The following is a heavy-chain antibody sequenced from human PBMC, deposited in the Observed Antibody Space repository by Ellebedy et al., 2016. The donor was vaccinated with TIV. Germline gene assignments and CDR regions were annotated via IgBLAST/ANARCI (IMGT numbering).Heavy chain of an antibody. D-gene: IGHD1-26*01. J-gene: IGHJ4*02. CDR2: IIPILGIA. CDR1: GGTFSSYA. Sequence: AASVKVSCKASGGTFSSYAINWVRQAPGQGLEWMGRIIPILGIANYAQKFQDRVTIIADKSTSTAFMDLRSLRSDDTAVYYCARVSGSYYKSSSSAYFDYWGQGTLVTVSS. CDR3: ARVSGSYYKSSSSAYFDY. V-gene: IGHV1-69*04.